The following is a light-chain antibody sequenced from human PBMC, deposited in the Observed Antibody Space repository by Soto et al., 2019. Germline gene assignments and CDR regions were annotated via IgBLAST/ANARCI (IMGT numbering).Light chain of an antibody. CDR2: AAS. V-gene: IGKV1-27*01. CDR3: QKYNSAPLT. Sequence: DIQMTQSPSSLSASVGDRVIITCRASQGISTYLAWYQQKPGKVPKLLIYAASTLQSGVPSRFSGSASGTDFTLTISSLQPEDVATYYCQKYNSAPLTFGGGTKVDI. CDR1: QGISTY. J-gene: IGKJ4*01.